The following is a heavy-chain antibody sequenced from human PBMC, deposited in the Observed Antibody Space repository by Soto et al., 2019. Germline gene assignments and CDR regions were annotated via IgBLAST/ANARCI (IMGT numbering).Heavy chain of an antibody. CDR3: AKGRGGSCSLTPRVDF. D-gene: IGHD3-10*01. CDR2: ISGGGDTT. Sequence: EVQLLESGGGLVQPGGSLRLSCAASGFTCNNYAITWVRLAPGMGLAWVSAISGGGDTTSYADSVKGRFTVSRDGSKKTLYLQMSSLRAEDPALYYCAKGRGGSCSLTPRVDFWGQGTLVTGSS. V-gene: IGHV3-23*01. CDR1: GFTCNNYA. J-gene: IGHJ4*02.